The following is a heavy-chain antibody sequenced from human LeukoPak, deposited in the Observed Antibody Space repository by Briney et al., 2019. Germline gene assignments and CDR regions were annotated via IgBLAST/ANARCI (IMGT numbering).Heavy chain of an antibody. J-gene: IGHJ4*02. CDR3: ARAVSSGWYYYFDY. CDR1: GGSISSYY. D-gene: IGHD6-19*01. Sequence: SETLSLTCTVSGGSISSYYWSWIRQPPGKGLEWIGYIYYSGSTNYNPSLKGRVTISVDTPKNQFSLKLSSVTAADTAVYYCARAVSSGWYYYFDYWGQGTLVTVSS. V-gene: IGHV4-59*01. CDR2: IYYSGST.